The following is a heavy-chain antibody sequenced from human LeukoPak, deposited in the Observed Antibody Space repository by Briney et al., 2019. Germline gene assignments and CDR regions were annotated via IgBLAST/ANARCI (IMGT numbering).Heavy chain of an antibody. J-gene: IGHJ6*04. CDR2: IYYSGST. CDR3: ARDHSPYGMDV. CDR1: GAAISSYY. V-gene: IGHV4-59*01. Sequence: SETLSLTCTVPGAAISSYYWSWFRQPPGKGLEWMGYIYYSGSTNYNPSLKSRVTISVDTSKNQFSLKLSSVTAADTAVYYCARDHSPYGMDVWGKGTTVTVSS.